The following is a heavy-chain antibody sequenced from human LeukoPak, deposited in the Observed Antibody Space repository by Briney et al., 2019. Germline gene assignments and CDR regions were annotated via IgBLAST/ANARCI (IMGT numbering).Heavy chain of an antibody. J-gene: IGHJ4*02. CDR3: ARVFVGTLDY. CDR2: ISGSGDTT. CDR1: GFSFSSYG. D-gene: IGHD1-1*01. Sequence: PGGSLRLSCVGSGFSFSSYGMSWVRQAPGKGLEWVSAISGSGDTTYYADSVKGRFTISRDNAKNSLYLQMNSLRAEDTAVYYCARVFVGTLDYWGQGTLVTVSS. V-gene: IGHV3-23*01.